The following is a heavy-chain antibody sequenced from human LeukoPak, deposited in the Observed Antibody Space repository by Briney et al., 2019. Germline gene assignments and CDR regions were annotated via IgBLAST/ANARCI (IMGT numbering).Heavy chain of an antibody. Sequence: ASVKVSCKASGYTFTSYDINWVRQATGQGLEWMGWMNPNSGNTGYAQKFQGRVTMTRNTSISTAYMELSSLRSEDTAVYCCASVSRTTVKKYYYYYMDVWGKGTTVTVSS. J-gene: IGHJ6*03. CDR2: MNPNSGNT. V-gene: IGHV1-8*01. CDR3: ASVSRTTVKKYYYYYMDV. CDR1: GYTFTSYD. D-gene: IGHD4-17*01.